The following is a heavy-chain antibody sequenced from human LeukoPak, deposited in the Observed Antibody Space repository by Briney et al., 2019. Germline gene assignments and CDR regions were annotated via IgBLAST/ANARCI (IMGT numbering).Heavy chain of an antibody. CDR2: ISSSGSTI. CDR1: GFTFSSYS. CDR3: ARVGYYDFWSGYPPYALDV. J-gene: IGHJ6*04. D-gene: IGHD3-3*01. Sequence: GGSLRLSCAASGFTFSSYSMNWVRQAPGKGLEWVSYISSSGSTIYYADSVKGRFTISRDNAKNSLYLQMNSLRAEDTAVYYCARVGYYDFWSGYPPYALDVWGKGTTVTVSS. V-gene: IGHV3-48*04.